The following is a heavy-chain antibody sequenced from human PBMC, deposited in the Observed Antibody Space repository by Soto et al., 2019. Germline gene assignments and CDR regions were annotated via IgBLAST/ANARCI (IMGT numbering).Heavy chain of an antibody. D-gene: IGHD3-10*01. Sequence: PGGSLRLSCSASGFTFSSYAMHWDRQAPGKGLEYVSAISSNGGSTYYADSVKGRFTISRDNSKNTLYLQMSSLRAEDTAVYYCVKTCVAYYYGSGSYCPFDYWGQGTLVTVSS. V-gene: IGHV3-64D*06. CDR3: VKTCVAYYYGSGSYCPFDY. CDR1: GFTFSSYA. CDR2: ISSNGGST. J-gene: IGHJ4*02.